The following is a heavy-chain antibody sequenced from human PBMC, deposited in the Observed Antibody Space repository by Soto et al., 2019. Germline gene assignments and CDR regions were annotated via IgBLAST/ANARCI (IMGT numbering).Heavy chain of an antibody. CDR2: ISAYNGNT. Sequence: QVQLVQSGAEVKKPGASVKVSCKASGYTFTSYAISWVRQPPGQGLEWMGWISAYNGNTKNAQKLQGRVPITTDTPTSTAYMELRSLRSDDTAVYYCARDHGGGITFEWGQGTLVTVSS. V-gene: IGHV1-18*01. J-gene: IGHJ4*02. CDR1: GYTFTSYA. CDR3: ARDHGGGITFE. D-gene: IGHD3-16*01.